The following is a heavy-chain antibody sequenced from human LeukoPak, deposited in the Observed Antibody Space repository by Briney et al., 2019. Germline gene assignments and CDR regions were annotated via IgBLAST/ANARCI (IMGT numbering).Heavy chain of an antibody. Sequence: PSETLSLTCNVSGGSISSSSYYWGWIRQPPGKGLEWIGSIYFSGRTYYNMSLKSRVTISIDTSKNQFSLKLSSVTAADTAVYYCARHAGIAVAGWVQHWGQGTLVTVSS. J-gene: IGHJ1*01. CDR3: ARHAGIAVAGWVQH. CDR2: IYFSGRT. D-gene: IGHD6-19*01. CDR1: GGSISSSSYY. V-gene: IGHV4-39*01.